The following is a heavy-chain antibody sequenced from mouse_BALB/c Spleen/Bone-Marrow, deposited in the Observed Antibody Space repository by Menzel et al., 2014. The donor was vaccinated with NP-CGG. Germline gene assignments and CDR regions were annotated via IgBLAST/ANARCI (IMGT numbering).Heavy chain of an antibody. CDR2: ISNGGGSI. V-gene: IGHV5-12-2*01. D-gene: IGHD1-1*01. CDR1: GFTFSSYT. CDR3: ARHGYYGSRAMDY. Sequence: EVQVVESGGGLVQPGGSLKLSCAASGFTFSSYTMSWVRQTPEKRLEWVAYISNGGGSIYYPDTVKGRFTISRDNAKNSLYLQMSSLKSEDTAMYYCARHGYYGSRAMDYWGQGTSVTVSS. J-gene: IGHJ4*01.